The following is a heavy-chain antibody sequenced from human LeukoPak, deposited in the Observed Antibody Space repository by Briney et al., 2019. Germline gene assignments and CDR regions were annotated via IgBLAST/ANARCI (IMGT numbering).Heavy chain of an antibody. CDR2: IYYSGST. D-gene: IGHD3-10*01. CDR3: ARDSGSGTYY. V-gene: IGHV4-59*01. J-gene: IGHJ4*02. Sequence: SETLSLTCTVSGGSISSYYWSWIRQPPGKGLEWIGYIYYSGSTNYNPSLKGRVTISIDTSKNQFSLKLSSVTAADTAVYYCARDSGSGTYYWGQGTLVTVSS. CDR1: GGSISSYY.